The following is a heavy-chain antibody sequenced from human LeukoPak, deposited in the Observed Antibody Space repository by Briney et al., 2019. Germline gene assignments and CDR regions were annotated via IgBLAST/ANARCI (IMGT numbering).Heavy chain of an antibody. J-gene: IGHJ4*02. CDR2: IKQDGSEK. CDR1: RFTFSSYS. CDR3: ARVGKFNRGYFDY. Sequence: GGSLRLSCAASRFTFSSYSMNWVRQAPGKGLEWVANIKQDGSEKNYVDSVKGRFTISRDNAKNSLYLQMNSLRAEDTAVYYCARVGKFNRGYFDYWGQGTLVTVSS. V-gene: IGHV3-7*01. D-gene: IGHD3-10*01.